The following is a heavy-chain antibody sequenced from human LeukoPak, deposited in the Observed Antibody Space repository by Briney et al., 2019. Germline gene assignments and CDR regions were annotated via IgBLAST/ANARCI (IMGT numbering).Heavy chain of an antibody. V-gene: IGHV3-21*01. CDR1: GFTFSSYS. CDR2: ISSSSSYT. Sequence: GGSLRLSCAVSGFTFSSYSMNWVRQAPGKGLEWVSSISSSSSYTYYADSVKGRFTISRDNAKNSLYLQMNSLRAEDTAVYYCARAGTGATVTPNYYYYYGMDVWGQGTTVTVSS. CDR3: ARAGTGATVTPNYYYYYGMDV. J-gene: IGHJ6*02. D-gene: IGHD4-17*01.